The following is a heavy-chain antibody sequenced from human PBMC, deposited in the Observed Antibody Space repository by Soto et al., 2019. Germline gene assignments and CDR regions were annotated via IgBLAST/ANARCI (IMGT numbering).Heavy chain of an antibody. J-gene: IGHJ4*02. Sequence: QVQLVESGGGVVQPGRSLRLSCAASGFSFSVSPMHWVRQAPGKGPEWVALISNDGTKKFYADSVKGRFSISRDNSKSTLYLQVDSLRPEDSAVYYCARDPKTSGGQNWASNYFDSWGQGTLVTVSS. V-gene: IGHV3-30-3*01. CDR2: ISNDGTKK. CDR3: ARDPKTSGGQNWASNYFDS. CDR1: GFSFSVSP. D-gene: IGHD7-27*01.